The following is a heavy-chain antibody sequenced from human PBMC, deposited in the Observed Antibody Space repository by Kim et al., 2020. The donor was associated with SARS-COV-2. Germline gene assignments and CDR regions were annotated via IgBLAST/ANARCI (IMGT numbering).Heavy chain of an antibody. CDR1: GFSVSNIY. J-gene: IGHJ6*03. CDR2: IYSGGTI. CDR3: ARDCATGCPAGFMDV. V-gene: IGHV3-66*01. Sequence: GGSLRLSCVASGFSVSNIYMNWVRQAPGKGLEWVSVIYSGGTIYNTDSAKGRFTISRDTSKNTLYLQMNSLIAEDSAVYYCARDCATGCPAGFMDVWGKG. D-gene: IGHD6-19*01.